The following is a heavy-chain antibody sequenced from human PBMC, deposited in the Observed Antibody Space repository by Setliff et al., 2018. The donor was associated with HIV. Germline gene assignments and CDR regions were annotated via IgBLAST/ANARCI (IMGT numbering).Heavy chain of an antibody. CDR2: IRSKASGGTT. Sequence: PGGSLRLSCTASGFTFGDYSLTWVRQAPGKGLEWVSFIRSKASGGTTEYADSVKGRFTISRDNSKNTLYLQMTSLRGEDTAVYYCVKKPEGYNIDWGQGTLVTVSS. J-gene: IGHJ4*02. CDR3: VKKPEGYNID. D-gene: IGHD1-1*01. V-gene: IGHV3-49*04. CDR1: GFTFGDYS.